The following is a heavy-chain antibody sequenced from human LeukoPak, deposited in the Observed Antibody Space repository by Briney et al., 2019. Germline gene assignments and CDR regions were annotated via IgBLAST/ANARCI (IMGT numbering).Heavy chain of an antibody. V-gene: IGHV1-2*02. Sequence: ASVKVSCKASGYTFTGYYMHWVRQAPGQGLEWMGWINPNSGGTNYAQKFQGRVTMTRDTSISTAYMELSRLRSDDTAVYYCARTSGDMVRGVIDYYYYGMGVWGQGTTVTVSS. CDR3: ARTSGDMVRGVIDYYYYGMGV. J-gene: IGHJ6*02. D-gene: IGHD3-10*01. CDR1: GYTFTGYY. CDR2: INPNSGGT.